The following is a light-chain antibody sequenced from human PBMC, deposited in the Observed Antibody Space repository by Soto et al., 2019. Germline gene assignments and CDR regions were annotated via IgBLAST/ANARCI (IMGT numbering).Light chain of an antibody. CDR3: SSYGGYNNVI. CDR1: SSDVGGYNY. J-gene: IGLJ2*01. V-gene: IGLV2-8*01. Sequence: QSALTQPPSASGSPGQSVTISCTGTSSDVGGYNYVSWYQQHPDKAPKLIIYEVSKRPSGVPDRFSGSKSGNTASLTVSGLQAEDEADYHCSSYGGYNNVIFGGGTKLTVL. CDR2: EVS.